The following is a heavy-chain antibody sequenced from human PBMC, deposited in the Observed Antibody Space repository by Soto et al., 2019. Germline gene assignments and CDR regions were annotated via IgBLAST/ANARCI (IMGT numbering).Heavy chain of an antibody. Sequence: SGPTLGNATETLTLTCTVSGFSLNDARLGVSWIRQPPGRALEWLAHIFSNDEKSYSTSLYNRLTISKDTSKSQVVLTMTNMGPVDTATYFCARIQDYVWGSYPFDVWGQGSLVTVSS. J-gene: IGHJ4*02. CDR1: GFSLNDARLG. CDR3: ARIQDYVWGSYPFDV. D-gene: IGHD3-16*02. CDR2: IFSNDEK. V-gene: IGHV2-26*01.